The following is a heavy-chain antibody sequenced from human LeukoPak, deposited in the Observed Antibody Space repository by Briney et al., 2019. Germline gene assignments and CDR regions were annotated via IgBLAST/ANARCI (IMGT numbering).Heavy chain of an antibody. D-gene: IGHD3-10*01. V-gene: IGHV3-9*01. J-gene: IGHJ6*02. CDR2: IGWNSGSI. Sequence: SLRLSCAASGFTFADYAMHWVRQAPGKGLEWVSGIGWNSGSIDYADSVKGRFTISRDNAKKSLYLQMDSLRPEDTALYYCSKGNYGMDVWGQGTTVTVSS. CDR3: SKGNYGMDV. CDR1: GFTFADYA.